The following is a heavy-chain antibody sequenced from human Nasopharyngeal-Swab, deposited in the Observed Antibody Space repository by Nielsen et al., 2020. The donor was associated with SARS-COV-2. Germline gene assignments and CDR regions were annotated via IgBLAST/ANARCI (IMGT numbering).Heavy chain of an antibody. J-gene: IGHJ4*02. D-gene: IGHD3-3*01. CDR1: GVTFSSYA. Sequence: GGSLRLSCAASGVTFSSYAMSWVRQAPGKGLEWVSGIRGSGAGTYFADSVKGRFTISRDNSKNTLYLQMRSLRAEYTAVYFCSKADNYDFWSAYSAHWGQGTLVTVSS. V-gene: IGHV3-23*01. CDR2: IRGSGAGT. CDR3: SKADNYDFWSAYSAH.